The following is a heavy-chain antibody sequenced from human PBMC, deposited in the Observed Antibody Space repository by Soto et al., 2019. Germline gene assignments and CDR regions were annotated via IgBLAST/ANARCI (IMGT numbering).Heavy chain of an antibody. CDR3: ARYLLTYSSSWYYGY. D-gene: IGHD6-13*01. CDR2: ISAYNGNT. V-gene: IGHV1-18*01. Sequence: QVQLVQSGAEVKKPGASVKVSCKASGYTFTSYGISWVRQAPGQGLEWMGWISAYNGNTNYAQKLKGRVTMTTDTSKSTAYMELRSLRSDDTAVYYCARYLLTYSSSWYYGYWGQGTLVTVSS. J-gene: IGHJ4*02. CDR1: GYTFTSYG.